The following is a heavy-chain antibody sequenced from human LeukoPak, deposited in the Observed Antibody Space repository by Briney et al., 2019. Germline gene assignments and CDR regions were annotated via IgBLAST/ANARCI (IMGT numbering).Heavy chain of an antibody. J-gene: IGHJ4*02. D-gene: IGHD1-26*01. CDR2: THYTGSS. CDR1: GASISSYY. Sequence: SETLSLTCSVSGASISSYYWSWIRQSPGKGLEWIGYTHYTGSSSYNPSLKSRVTISVDTSKNQFSLKLSSVTAADTAVYYCARVAFSGSYLGGGDYWGQGTLVTVSS. V-gene: IGHV4-59*08. CDR3: ARVAFSGSYLGGGDY.